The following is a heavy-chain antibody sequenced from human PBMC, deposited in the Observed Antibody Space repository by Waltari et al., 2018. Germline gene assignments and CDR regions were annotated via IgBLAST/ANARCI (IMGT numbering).Heavy chain of an antibody. D-gene: IGHD6-19*01. CDR3: ARDRPRGVAGTGGGPFDY. CDR2: IIPIFGTA. CDR1: GGTFSSYA. Sequence: QVQLVQSGAEVKKPGSSVKVSCKASGGTFSSYAISWVRQAPGHGLEWMGGIIPIFGTANYAQKFQGRVTITADKSTSTAYMELSSLRSEDTAVYYCARDRPRGVAGTGGGPFDYWGQGTLVTVSS. V-gene: IGHV1-69*14. J-gene: IGHJ4*02.